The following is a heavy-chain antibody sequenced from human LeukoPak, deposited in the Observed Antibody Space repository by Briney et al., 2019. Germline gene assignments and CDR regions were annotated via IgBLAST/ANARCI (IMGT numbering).Heavy chain of an antibody. D-gene: IGHD2-15*01. CDR3: ARDLGYCSGGSCYQTTYFDY. Sequence: ASVKVSCKASGYTFTSYYMHWVRQAPGQGLEWMGIIYPSGGSTSYAQKFQGRVTMTRDTSTNTVYMGLSSLRSEDTAVYYCARDLGYCSGGSCYQTTYFDYWGQGTLVTVSS. V-gene: IGHV1-46*01. J-gene: IGHJ4*02. CDR2: IYPSGGST. CDR1: GYTFTSYY.